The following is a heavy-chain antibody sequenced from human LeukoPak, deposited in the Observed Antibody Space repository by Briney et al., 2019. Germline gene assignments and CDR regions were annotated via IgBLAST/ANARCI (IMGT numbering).Heavy chain of an antibody. V-gene: IGHV3-30*18. D-gene: IGHD5-12*01. CDR1: GFTFSSYA. J-gene: IGHJ5*01. Sequence: GTSLRLSCAASGFTFSSYAMHWVRQAPGKGLERVAVIRYDGSDKYYGDSVKGRFTISRDNPKNPLYLQMTSLRPEDTAVYYCAKDWAVYCGYVVYFESGGRGTRV. CDR3: AKDWAVYCGYVVYFES. CDR2: IRYDGSDK.